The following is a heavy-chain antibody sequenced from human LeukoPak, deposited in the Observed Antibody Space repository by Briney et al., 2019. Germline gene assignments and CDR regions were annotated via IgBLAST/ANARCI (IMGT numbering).Heavy chain of an antibody. CDR3: ARWDGYRGAHFEY. CDR1: GYTFTSYY. J-gene: IGHJ4*02. Sequence: ASVKVSCKASGYTFTSYYMHWLGQAPGQGREWMGIINPSGGSTSYAQKSQGRVTMTRDTSTSTVYMELSSLRSEDTAVYYCARWDGYRGAHFEYWGQGTLVTVSS. D-gene: IGHD5-24*01. CDR2: INPSGGST. V-gene: IGHV1-46*01.